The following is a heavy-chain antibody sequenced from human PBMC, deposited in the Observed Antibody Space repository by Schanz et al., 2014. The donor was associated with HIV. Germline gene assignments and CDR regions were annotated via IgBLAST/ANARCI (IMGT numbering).Heavy chain of an antibody. CDR2: INPNSGGT. J-gene: IGHJ6*02. D-gene: IGHD3-9*01. Sequence: QVQLMQSGAEVKEPGASVKVSCKASGYTFSGHYLHWVRQAPGQGLEWMGWINPNSGGTNYAQKFQGRVTISRDTSISTAYMEVSRLRSDDTAMYYCAREKVGILADYTPNGMDVWGQGTTVTVSS. CDR3: AREKVGILADYTPNGMDV. CDR1: GYTFSGHY. V-gene: IGHV1-2*02.